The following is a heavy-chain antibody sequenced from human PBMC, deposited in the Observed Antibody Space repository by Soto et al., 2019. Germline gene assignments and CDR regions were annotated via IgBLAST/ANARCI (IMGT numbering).Heavy chain of an antibody. Sequence: QVQLVQSGAEVQKPGSSVRVSCKASGTIFSSDTISWVRQAPGQGLEWMGRIIPILGETNSAQKFQGRVTLTADKSTNTAYMELNSLRLEDTALYYCARGLGGRMDDWGQGTTVTVSS. CDR2: IIPILGET. J-gene: IGHJ6*02. CDR3: ARGLGGRMDD. D-gene: IGHD3-16*01. CDR1: GTIFSSDT. V-gene: IGHV1-69*08.